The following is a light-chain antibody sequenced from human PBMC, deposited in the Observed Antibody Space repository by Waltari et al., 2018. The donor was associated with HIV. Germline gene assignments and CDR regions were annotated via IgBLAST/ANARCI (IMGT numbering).Light chain of an antibody. V-gene: IGKV1-17*01. CDR1: QGIRTD. CDR2: DAS. CDR3: LQYNSYTWT. Sequence: DVQVTQSPSSLSAPVGDTVTITCRASQGIRTDVGWFQQKPGKAPKRLIYDASNLQTGVPSRFSGSGYGRDFTLTIRSLQPEDFANYYCLQYNSYTWTFGQGTKVEIK. J-gene: IGKJ1*01.